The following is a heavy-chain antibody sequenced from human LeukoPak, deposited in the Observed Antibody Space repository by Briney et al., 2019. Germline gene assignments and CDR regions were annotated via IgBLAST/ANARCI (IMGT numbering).Heavy chain of an antibody. CDR2: IYYSGST. J-gene: IGHJ5*02. Sequence: SETLSLTCTVSGYSISSGYYWGWIRQSPGRGLEWIGSIYYSGSTYYSPSLKSRVIVSVDTSKDQFSLKMKSVTAADTAVYYCARQPGGILTGTNWFDPWGQGALVTVSS. D-gene: IGHD3-9*01. V-gene: IGHV4-38-2*02. CDR3: ARQPGGILTGTNWFDP. CDR1: GYSISSGYY.